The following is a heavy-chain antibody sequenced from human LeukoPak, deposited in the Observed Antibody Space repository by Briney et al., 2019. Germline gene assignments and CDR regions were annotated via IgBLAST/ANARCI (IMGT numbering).Heavy chain of an antibody. CDR3: ARGPPYGSGSYYPGDY. V-gene: IGHV3-74*01. CDR2: INSDGSST. D-gene: IGHD3-10*01. J-gene: IGHJ4*02. CDR1: GFTFSSYW. Sequence: GGSLRLSCAASGFTFSSYWMHWVRQAPGKGLVWVSRINSDGSSTRYADSVKGRFTISRDNAKNTLYLQMNSLRAEDTAVYYCARGPPYGSGSYYPGDYWGQGTLVTVSS.